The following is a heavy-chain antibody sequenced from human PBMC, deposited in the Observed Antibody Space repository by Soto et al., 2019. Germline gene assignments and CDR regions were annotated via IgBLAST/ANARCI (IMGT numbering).Heavy chain of an antibody. CDR2: IRPSTSNM. V-gene: IGHV3-21*01. CDR1: GFTLSLFS. D-gene: IGHD1-20*01. Sequence: WGTLSLSCTASGFTLSLFSMDWVRQAPGKGLEWVSSIRPSTSNMCYGDSLQGRISISRDKAKNTVYLQVTYLRAKATALYDCAFATISPDGSLDPWGQGTKVTVSS. CDR3: AFATISPDGSLDP. J-gene: IGHJ5*02.